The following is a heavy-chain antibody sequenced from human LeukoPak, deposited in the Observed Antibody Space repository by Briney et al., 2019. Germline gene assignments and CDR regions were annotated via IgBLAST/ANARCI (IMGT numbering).Heavy chain of an antibody. CDR3: ARGVEMATINWFDP. J-gene: IGHJ5*02. CDR1: GGTFSSYA. V-gene: IGHV1-69*01. D-gene: IGHD5-24*01. CDR2: IIPIFGTA. Sequence: SVKVSCKASGGTFSSYAISWVRQAPGQGLEWIGGIIPIFGTANYAQKFQGRVTITADESASTAYMELSSLRSEDTAVYYCARGVEMATINWFDPWGQGTLVTVSS.